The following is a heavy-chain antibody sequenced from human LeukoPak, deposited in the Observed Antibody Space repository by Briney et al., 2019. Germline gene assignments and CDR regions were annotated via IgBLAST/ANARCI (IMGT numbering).Heavy chain of an antibody. V-gene: IGHV4-4*02. Sequence: SETLSLTCAVSGGSISSSNWWSWVRQPPGKGLEWIGEIYHSGSTNYNPSLKSRVTISVDKSKNQFSLKLSSVTAADTAVYYCARAGGSGHDRYFDLWGRGTLVTVSS. CDR1: GGSISSSNW. J-gene: IGHJ2*01. CDR3: ARAGGSGHDRYFDL. D-gene: IGHD6-19*01. CDR2: IYHSGST.